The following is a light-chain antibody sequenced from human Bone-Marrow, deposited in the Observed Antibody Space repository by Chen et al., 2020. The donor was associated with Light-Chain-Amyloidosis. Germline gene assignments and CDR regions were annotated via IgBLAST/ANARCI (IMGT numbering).Light chain of an antibody. V-gene: IGLV2-14*01. CDR3: SSYTITNTLV. J-gene: IGLJ1*01. CDR1: SSDVGGDNH. CDR2: EVT. Sequence: QSALTQPASVSGSPGQSITISCTGTSSDVGGDNHVSWYQQHPDKAPKLMIYEVTNRPSRVPDHFSGSKSDNTASLTISGLQTEDEADYFCSSYTITNTLVFGSGTRVTVL.